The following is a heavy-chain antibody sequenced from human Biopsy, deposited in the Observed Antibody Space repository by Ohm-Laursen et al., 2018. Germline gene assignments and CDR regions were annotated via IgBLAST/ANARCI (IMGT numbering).Heavy chain of an antibody. J-gene: IGHJ4*02. Sequence: SLRLSCTASGFTFSGFSMNWVRQAPGKGLEWVSSISASENHIYYTDSVKGRFTVSRDNGKNSLDLQMNSLRGEDTAVYYCARDGEAKYCRHGVCPSDYWGQGTLVTVSS. CDR3: ARDGEAKYCRHGVCPSDY. D-gene: IGHD2-8*01. CDR1: GFTFSGFS. CDR2: ISASENHI. V-gene: IGHV3-21*01.